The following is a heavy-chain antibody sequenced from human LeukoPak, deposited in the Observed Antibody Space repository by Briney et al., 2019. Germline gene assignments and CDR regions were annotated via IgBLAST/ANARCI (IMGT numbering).Heavy chain of an antibody. CDR2: IGGGGYST. Sequence: PGGSLRLSCAVSGLTFSNYAMTWVRQAPGEGLEWVSTIGGGGYSTYDADYVRRRFAISRNNSKNTLYLQMNSLRADDTAVYYCARIPTYQPLLAPSYYYMDVWGKATTVTVSS. CDR3: ARIPTYQPLLAPSYYYMDV. V-gene: IGHV3-23*01. J-gene: IGHJ6*03. CDR1: GLTFSNYA. D-gene: IGHD2-2*01.